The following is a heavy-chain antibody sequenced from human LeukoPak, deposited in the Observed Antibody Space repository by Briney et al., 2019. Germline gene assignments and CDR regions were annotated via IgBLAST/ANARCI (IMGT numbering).Heavy chain of an antibody. J-gene: IGHJ4*02. CDR3: ASIGEGY. D-gene: IGHD3-10*01. V-gene: IGHV3-9*01. CDR1: GFTFDDYA. CDR2: ISWNSGTI. Sequence: GRSLRLSCAASGFTFDDYAMHWVRQAPGKGLEWVSGISWNSGTIGYADSVKGRFTISRDNAKNSLYLQMNSLRAEDTAVYYCASIGEGYWGQGTLVTVSS.